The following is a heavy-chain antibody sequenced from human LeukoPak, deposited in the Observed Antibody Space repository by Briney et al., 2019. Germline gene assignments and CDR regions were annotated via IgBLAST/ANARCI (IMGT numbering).Heavy chain of an antibody. CDR3: ARRELPDTFPLLFDY. V-gene: IGHV4-38-2*02. J-gene: IGHJ4*02. CDR2: IYHSGST. CDR1: GYSISSGYY. Sequence: SETLSLTCTVSGYSISSGYYWGWIRQPPGKGLEWIGSIYHSGSTYYNPSLKSRVTISVDTSKNQFSLKLSSVTAAGTAVYYCARRELPDTFPLLFDYWGQGTLVTVSS. D-gene: IGHD1-26*01.